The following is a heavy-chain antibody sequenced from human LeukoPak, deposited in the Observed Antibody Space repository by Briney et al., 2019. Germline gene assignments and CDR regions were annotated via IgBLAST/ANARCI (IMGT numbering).Heavy chain of an antibody. CDR2: VYSSGTT. J-gene: IGHJ4*02. Sequence: SETLSLTCTVSGGSIVKQYWSWIRQPPTKGLEWIGYVYSSGTTKYNPSLKSRVTISLDTSKKQFSLNLSSVTAADTAVYYCARSLGEYDYAYDHWGQGTLVTISS. CDR3: ARSLGEYDYAYDH. D-gene: IGHD3-16*01. CDR1: GGSIVKQY. V-gene: IGHV4-59*11.